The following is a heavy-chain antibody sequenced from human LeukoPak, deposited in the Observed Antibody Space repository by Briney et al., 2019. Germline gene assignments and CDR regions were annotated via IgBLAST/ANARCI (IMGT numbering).Heavy chain of an antibody. J-gene: IGHJ4*02. CDR2: INSDGTTT. V-gene: IGHV3-74*01. CDR3: ASDPYLANFWTGYPHY. CDR1: GSSLSNSW. Sequence: GGSLRLSCAVSGSSLSNSWMHWVRQAPGKGLVWVSRINSDGTTTYYADSVKGRFTISRDNAKNTLFLQMNSLRPEDTALYYCASDPYLANFWTGYPHYWGQGTLVTVSS. D-gene: IGHD3/OR15-3a*01.